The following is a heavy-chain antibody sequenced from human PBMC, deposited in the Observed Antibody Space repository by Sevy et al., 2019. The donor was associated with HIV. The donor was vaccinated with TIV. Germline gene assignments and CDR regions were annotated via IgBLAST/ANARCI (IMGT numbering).Heavy chain of an antibody. J-gene: IGHJ3*02. D-gene: IGHD3-16*02. CDR2: TYYRSKWYN. CDR1: GYSVSTSSVT. V-gene: IGHV6-1*01. CDR3: ARFPGASVWGSYRDTFDM. Sequence: QSQTLSLTCAISGYSVSTSSVTWNWIRQSPSRGLEWLGRTYYRSKWYNDFAESVESRISINPDTSKNQFSLQLTSVTPDDTAVYYCARFPGASVWGSYRDTFDMWGQGTMVTVSS.